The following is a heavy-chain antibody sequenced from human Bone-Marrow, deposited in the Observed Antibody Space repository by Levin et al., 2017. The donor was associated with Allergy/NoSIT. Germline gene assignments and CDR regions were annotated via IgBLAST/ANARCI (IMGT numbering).Heavy chain of an antibody. CDR2: IKRKSDGGTT. CDR1: GFTFSNAW. CDR3: TADQDGGSHAVDH. J-gene: IGHJ4*02. D-gene: IGHD1-26*01. Sequence: PGGSLRLSCAASGFTFSNAWMSWVRQAPGKGLEWVGLIKRKSDGGTTDYAAPLEGRFTISRDDSKNTLYLQMNSLKIEDTAVYYCTADQDGGSHAVDHWGQGILVIVSS. V-gene: IGHV3-15*01.